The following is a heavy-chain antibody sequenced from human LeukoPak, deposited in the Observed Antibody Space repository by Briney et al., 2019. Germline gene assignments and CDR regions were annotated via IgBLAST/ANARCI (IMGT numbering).Heavy chain of an antibody. V-gene: IGHV4-61*02. CDR1: GGSISSGSYY. Sequence: SETLSLTCTVSGGSISSGSYYWRWIRQPAGKGLEWIGRIYTSGSTNYNPSLKSRVTISVDTSKNQFSLKLSSVTAADTAVYYCAIHSAMGSHDYWGQGTLVTVSS. CDR2: IYTSGST. D-gene: IGHD2-21*01. CDR3: AIHSAMGSHDY. J-gene: IGHJ4*02.